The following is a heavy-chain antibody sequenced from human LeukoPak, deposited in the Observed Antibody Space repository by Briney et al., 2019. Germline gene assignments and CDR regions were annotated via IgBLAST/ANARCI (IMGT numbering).Heavy chain of an antibody. D-gene: IGHD3-22*01. CDR2: IYNNGDT. V-gene: IGHV3-66*01. CDR1: GIDISYHY. J-gene: IGHJ4*02. Sequence: GGSLRLSCVASGIDISYHYVGWVRQAPGKGLEWVSLIYNNGDTHHADSVKGRFAIYRDNSGNTVSLQMNSLKVEDTALYYCARDRGGYYSYPLDHWGQGTLVTVSS. CDR3: ARDRGGYYSYPLDH.